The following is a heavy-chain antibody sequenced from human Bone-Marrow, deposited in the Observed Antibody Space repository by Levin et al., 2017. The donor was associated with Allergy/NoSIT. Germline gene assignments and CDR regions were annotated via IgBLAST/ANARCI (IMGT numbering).Heavy chain of an antibody. V-gene: IGHV4-4*02. Sequence: SQTLSLTCAVSGGSISSSNWWSWVRQPPGTGLEWIGEIYHSGSTNYNPSLKSRVTISVDKSKNQFSLKLSSVTAADTAVYYCATYGSGSSDYGMDVWGQGTTVTVSS. J-gene: IGHJ6*02. CDR3: ATYGSGSSDYGMDV. CDR2: IYHSGST. D-gene: IGHD3-10*01. CDR1: GGSISSSNW.